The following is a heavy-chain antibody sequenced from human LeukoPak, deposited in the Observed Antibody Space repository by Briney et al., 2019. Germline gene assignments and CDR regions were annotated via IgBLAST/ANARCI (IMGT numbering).Heavy chain of an antibody. CDR1: GFTFSSYW. CDR2: IKQDGSAK. Sequence: GGSLRLSCADSGFTFSSYWMSWVRQAPGKGLQWVANIKQDGSAKNYVDSVKGRFTISRDNAKNSLYLQMNSLRAEDTAVYYCARGWIAVDEDAFDIWGQGTLVTVSA. V-gene: IGHV3-7*05. CDR3: ARGWIAVDEDAFDI. D-gene: IGHD6-19*01. J-gene: IGHJ3*02.